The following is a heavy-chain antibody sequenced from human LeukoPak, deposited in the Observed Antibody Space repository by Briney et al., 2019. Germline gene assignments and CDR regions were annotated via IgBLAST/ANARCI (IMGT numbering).Heavy chain of an antibody. CDR1: GGSFSGYY. J-gene: IGHJ4*02. CDR2: INHSGST. Sequence: PSETLSLTCAVYGGSFSGYYWSWIRQPPGKGLEWIGEINHSGSTNYNPSLKSRVTISVDTSKNQFSLKLSSVTAADTAVYYCARGGWQPLLYYFDYWGQGTLVTVSS. CDR3: ARGGWQPLLYYFDY. D-gene: IGHD2-21*02. V-gene: IGHV4-34*01.